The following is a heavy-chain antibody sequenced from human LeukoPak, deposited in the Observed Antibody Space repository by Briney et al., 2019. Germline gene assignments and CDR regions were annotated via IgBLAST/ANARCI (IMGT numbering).Heavy chain of an antibody. Sequence: SETLSLTCTVSGGSFSSYYWSWIRQPAGKGLEWIGRIYTSGSTNYNPSLKSRVTMSVDTSKNQFSLKLSSVTAADTAVYYCARGQQLGYCSSTSCQHAFDIWGQGTMVTVSS. CDR2: IYTSGST. CDR3: ARGQQLGYCSSTSCQHAFDI. D-gene: IGHD2-2*01. V-gene: IGHV4-4*07. J-gene: IGHJ3*02. CDR1: GGSFSSYY.